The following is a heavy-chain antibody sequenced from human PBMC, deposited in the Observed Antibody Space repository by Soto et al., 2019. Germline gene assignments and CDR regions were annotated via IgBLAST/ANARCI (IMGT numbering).Heavy chain of an antibody. CDR3: THSVGGYNYFDY. Sequence: QVQLQESGPGLVKPSQTLSLTCTVSGGSISSSGNYWSWIRQHPGKGLEWIGYIYYSGNTYFNPSLKSRVNISVDTSKNQFSLKLTSVTAADTAVYYCTHSVGGYNYFDYWGQGTLVTVSS. D-gene: IGHD3-22*01. CDR2: IYYSGNT. J-gene: IGHJ4*02. V-gene: IGHV4-31*03. CDR1: GGSISSSGNY.